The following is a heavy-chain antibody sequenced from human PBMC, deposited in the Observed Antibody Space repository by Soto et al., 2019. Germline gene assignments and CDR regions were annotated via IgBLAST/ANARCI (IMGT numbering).Heavy chain of an antibody. J-gene: IGHJ5*01. CDR3: ASGQVGATTWFDS. V-gene: IGHV4-31*03. Sequence: PSETLSLTCTVSGASISSGGYYWSWIRQDPGKGLEWLGYIYDNGPTYYNTSLKSRVSISRDKSKNQFSLKMTSLTAAATAVYYCASGQVGATTWFDSLGQGTKVTVSS. D-gene: IGHD1-26*01. CDR1: GASISSGGYY. CDR2: IYDNGPT.